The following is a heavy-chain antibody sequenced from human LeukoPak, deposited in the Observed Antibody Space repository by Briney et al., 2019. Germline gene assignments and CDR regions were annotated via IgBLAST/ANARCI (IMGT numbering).Heavy chain of an antibody. CDR2: ISSSSSYI. J-gene: IGHJ4*02. CDR3: ARETTYGSGSYDY. D-gene: IGHD3-10*01. Sequence: PGGSLRLSCAASGFTFSIYSMNWVRQAPGKGLEWVSSISSSSSYIYYADSVKGRFTISRDNTKNSLYLQMNSLRAEDTAVYYCARETTYGSGSYDYWGQGTLVTVSS. CDR1: GFTFSIYS. V-gene: IGHV3-21*01.